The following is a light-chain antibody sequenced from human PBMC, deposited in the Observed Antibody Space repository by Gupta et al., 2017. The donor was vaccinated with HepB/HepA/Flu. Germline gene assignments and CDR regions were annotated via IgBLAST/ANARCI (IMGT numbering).Light chain of an antibody. J-gene: IGKJ1*01. CDR2: AAS. CDR3: QQTDSNPTWT. CDR1: QSISSY. V-gene: IGKV1-39*01. Sequence: DIQMTQSPSSLSASVGDRVTITCRASQSISSYLNWYQQKPGKAPKLLIYAASSWQSGVTSRFSGSGYGKDLALTSSRRQPEDFASYYCQQTDSNPTWTFGQGTKVEIK.